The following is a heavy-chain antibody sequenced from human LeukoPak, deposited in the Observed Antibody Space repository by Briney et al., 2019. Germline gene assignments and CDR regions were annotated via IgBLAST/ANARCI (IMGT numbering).Heavy chain of an antibody. CDR2: ISSSGSTI. J-gene: IGHJ6*03. Sequence: GGSLRLSCAASGFTFSSYEMNWVRQAPGKGLEWVSYISSSGSTIYYADSVKGRFTISRDNAKNSLYLQMNSLRAEDTAVYYCARNLYGSGSYYPMWYYYYMDVWGKGTTVTISS. D-gene: IGHD3-10*01. CDR3: ARNLYGSGSYYPMWYYYYMDV. V-gene: IGHV3-48*03. CDR1: GFTFSSYE.